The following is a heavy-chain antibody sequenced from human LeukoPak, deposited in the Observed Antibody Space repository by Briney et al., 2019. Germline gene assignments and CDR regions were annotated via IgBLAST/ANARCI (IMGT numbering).Heavy chain of an antibody. CDR3: ARDVGASNFDY. J-gene: IGHJ4*02. CDR2: IYTSGST. D-gene: IGHD1-26*01. V-gene: IGHV4-61*02. CDR1: GGSISSGSYY. Sequence: SETLSLTCTVSGGSISSGSYYWSWIRQPAGKGLEWIGRIYTSGSTNYNPSLKSRVTISVDTSKNQFSLKLSSVTAADTAVYYCARDVGASNFDYWGQGILVTVSS.